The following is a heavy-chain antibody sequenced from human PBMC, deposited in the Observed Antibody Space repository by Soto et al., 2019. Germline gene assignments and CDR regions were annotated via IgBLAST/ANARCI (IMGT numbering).Heavy chain of an antibody. CDR2: ISSSSSYI. Sequence: LSLTCAASGFTFSSYSMNWVRQAPGKGLEWVSSISSSSSYIYYADSVKGRFTISRDNAKNSLYLQMNSLRAEDTAVYYCARDKRGIAAALDYWGQGTLVTVSS. V-gene: IGHV3-21*01. CDR3: ARDKRGIAAALDY. J-gene: IGHJ4*02. D-gene: IGHD6-13*01. CDR1: GFTFSSYS.